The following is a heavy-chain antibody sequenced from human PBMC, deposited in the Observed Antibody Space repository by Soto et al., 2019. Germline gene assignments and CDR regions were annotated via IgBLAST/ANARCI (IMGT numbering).Heavy chain of an antibody. CDR3: ARDSLTGNYFDP. Sequence: SETLSLTCAVSGGSISSGGYAWNWIRQPPGKGLEWIGYIYHSGYTSYNPSLKNRVTISVDKSKNQFSLTLSFVTAADTAVYYGARDSLTGNYFDPWGQGTLVTVSS. CDR1: GGSISSGGYA. D-gene: IGHD1-7*01. J-gene: IGHJ5*02. V-gene: IGHV4-30-2*01. CDR2: IYHSGYT.